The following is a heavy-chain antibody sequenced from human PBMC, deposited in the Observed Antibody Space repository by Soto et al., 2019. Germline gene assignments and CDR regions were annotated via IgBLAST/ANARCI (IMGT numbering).Heavy chain of an antibody. D-gene: IGHD3-16*01. V-gene: IGHV3-30*18. CDR3: AKDKTEGVYYGMDV. CDR2: TSYDGSRK. CDR1: GFTFRSYG. J-gene: IGHJ6*02. Sequence: GGSLRLSCAASGFTFRSYGMHWVRQAPGKGLEWVAVTSYDGSRKYYADSVKGRFTISRDNSKNTLFLEMNSLRAEDTSVYYCAKDKTEGVYYGMDVWGQGTTVTVSS.